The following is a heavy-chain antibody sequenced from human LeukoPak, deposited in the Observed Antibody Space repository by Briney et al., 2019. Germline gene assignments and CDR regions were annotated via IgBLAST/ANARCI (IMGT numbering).Heavy chain of an antibody. J-gene: IGHJ4*02. CDR1: GYTFTNYY. CDR2: TNPSGGST. D-gene: IGHD6-19*01. V-gene: IGHV1-46*01. Sequence: EASVKVSCKASGYTFTNYYMHWVRQAPGQGLEWVGITNPSGGSTTYAQKFQGRVTMTGDTSTSTVYLELSSLGSEDTAVYYCARVAPRSSGWPLFDYWGQGTLVTVSS. CDR3: ARVAPRSSGWPLFDY.